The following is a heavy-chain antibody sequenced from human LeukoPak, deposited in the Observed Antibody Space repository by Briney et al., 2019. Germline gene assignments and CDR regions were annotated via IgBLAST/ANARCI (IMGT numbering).Heavy chain of an antibody. J-gene: IGHJ5*02. CDR3: AAIVGATRWFDP. Sequence: ASVKVSCKASGYTFTRHGISWVRQAPGQGLEWMGWISAYNGDTKYAQNFQGRVTITTDTSTTTAYMELRSLRSDDTAVYYCAAIVGATRWFDPWGQGTLVTVSS. D-gene: IGHD1-26*01. CDR1: GYTFTRHG. V-gene: IGHV1-18*01. CDR2: ISAYNGDT.